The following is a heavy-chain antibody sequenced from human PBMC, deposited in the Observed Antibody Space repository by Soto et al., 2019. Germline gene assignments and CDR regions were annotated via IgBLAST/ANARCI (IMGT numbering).Heavy chain of an antibody. CDR3: ARDYRAPSDGAMDV. CDR2: VYYSGST. Sequence: PSETLSLTCTVSGGSISSGYYHWSWIRQPPGQGLEWIGAVYYSGSTYYNPSLKSRITISVDTSKNQFSLKLTSVTAADTAVYYCARDYRAPSDGAMDVWGQGTTVTVSS. CDR1: GGSISSGYYH. D-gene: IGHD1-26*01. V-gene: IGHV4-30-4*01. J-gene: IGHJ6*02.